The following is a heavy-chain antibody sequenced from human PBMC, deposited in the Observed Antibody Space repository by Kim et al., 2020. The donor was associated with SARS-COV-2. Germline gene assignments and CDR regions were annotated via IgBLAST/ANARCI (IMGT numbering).Heavy chain of an antibody. CDR3: ARSAPRGSAPGY. V-gene: IGHV3-11*03. J-gene: IGHJ4*02. D-gene: IGHD3-16*01. Sequence: ADAVRGRFTIPRDNAKTSLYLQMKSLRAEATAVYYCARSAPRGSAPGYWGQGTLVTVSS.